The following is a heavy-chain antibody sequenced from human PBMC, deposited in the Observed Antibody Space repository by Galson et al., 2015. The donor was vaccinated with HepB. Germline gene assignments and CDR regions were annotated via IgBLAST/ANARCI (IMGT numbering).Heavy chain of an antibody. D-gene: IGHD3-3*01. CDR2: VSGSGITT. Sequence: SLRLSCAASGFSFGSYAMSWVRQAPGKGLEWVSTVSGSGITTYYSDSVTGRFTISRDNSKNTVNLHMSSLRAEDTAIYYCAKDPDYDFYSGNGTTFHSWGQGTLVTVSS. V-gene: IGHV3-23*01. CDR1: GFSFGSYA. CDR3: AKDPDYDFYSGNGTTFHS. J-gene: IGHJ4*02.